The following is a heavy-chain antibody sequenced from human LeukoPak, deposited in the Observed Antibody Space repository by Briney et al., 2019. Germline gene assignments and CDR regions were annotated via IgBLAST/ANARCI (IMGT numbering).Heavy chain of an antibody. CDR2: IRYDGSNK. J-gene: IGHJ4*02. Sequence: GGSLRLSCAASGFTFSSYGMHWVRQAPGKGLEWVAFIRYDGSNKYYADSVKGRFTISRDNSKNTLYLQMNSLRAEDTAVYYCAKEYCGGDCYPGYFDYWGQGTLVTVSS. CDR3: AKEYCGGDCYPGYFDY. D-gene: IGHD2-21*02. CDR1: GFTFSSYG. V-gene: IGHV3-30*02.